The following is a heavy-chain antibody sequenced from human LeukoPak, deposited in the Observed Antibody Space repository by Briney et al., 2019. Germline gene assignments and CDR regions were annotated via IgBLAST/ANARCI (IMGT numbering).Heavy chain of an antibody. CDR3: ARKGSGSYYSDYFDY. CDR1: GYSISSGYY. V-gene: IGHV4-38-2*02. CDR2: IYHSGST. J-gene: IGHJ4*02. Sequence: SETLSLTCTVSGYSISSGYYWGWIRQPPGKGLEWIGSIYHSGSTYYNPSLKSRVTISVDTSKNQFSLKLSSVTAADTAVYYCARKGSGSYYSDYFDYWGQGTLVTVSS. D-gene: IGHD3-10*01.